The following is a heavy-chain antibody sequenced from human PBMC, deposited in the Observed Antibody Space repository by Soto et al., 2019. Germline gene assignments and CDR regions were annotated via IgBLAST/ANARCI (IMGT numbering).Heavy chain of an antibody. Sequence: SETLSLTCTVSDGSTSNFYCSWIRQPPGKGLEWIGYISSSGNTNYNPSLKSRVSISVDTSKNQFSLNLTSVTAADTAVYYCARAPMVLTRSYFDSWGQGTPVTVSS. CDR3: ARAPMVLTRSYFDS. D-gene: IGHD3-22*01. V-gene: IGHV4-59*01. J-gene: IGHJ4*02. CDR1: DGSTSNFY. CDR2: ISSSGNT.